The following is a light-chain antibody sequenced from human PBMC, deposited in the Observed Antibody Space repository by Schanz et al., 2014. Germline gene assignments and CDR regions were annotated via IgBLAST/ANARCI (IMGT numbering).Light chain of an antibody. J-gene: IGLJ3*02. Sequence: QSALTQPASVSGSPGQSITISCTGTSSDVGGYKYVSWYQQHPGKAPKLMIHDVSNRPSGVSNRFSGSKSGNTASLTISGLQAEDEADYYCSSYTSSNSWVFGGGTKLTVL. V-gene: IGLV2-14*01. CDR3: SSYTSSNSWV. CDR2: DVS. CDR1: SSDVGGYKY.